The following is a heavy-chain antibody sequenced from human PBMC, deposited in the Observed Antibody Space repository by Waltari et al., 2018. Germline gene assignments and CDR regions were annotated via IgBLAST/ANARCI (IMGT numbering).Heavy chain of an antibody. Sequence: QVQLQESGPGLVKPSETLSLTCAVSGGSFSSYWWGWIRQPPGKGLEWIGSIYGRSGSTENNPSLRSRATISRDTSKDQFSLKLSSVTAAYAAVDYCARQWDYGTNPSNRFDVWGPGVLVTVSS. D-gene: IGHD4-17*01. CDR3: ARQWDYGTNPSNRFDV. J-gene: IGHJ5*02. CDR2: IYGRSGST. V-gene: IGHV4-38-2*01. CDR1: GGSFSSYW.